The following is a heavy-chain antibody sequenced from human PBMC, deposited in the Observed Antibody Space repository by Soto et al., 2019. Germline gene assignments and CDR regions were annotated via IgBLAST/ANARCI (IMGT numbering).Heavy chain of an antibody. CDR1: VFTFSSYW. V-gene: IGHV3-7*01. Sequence: GGSLRLSCAASVFTFSSYWMSWVRQAPGKGLEWVANIKQDGSEKYYVDSVKGRFTISRDNAKNSLYLQMNSLRAEDTAVYYCARDSLDDSPAPWGQGTLVTVSS. CDR3: ARDSLDDSPAP. CDR2: IKQDGSEK. J-gene: IGHJ5*02. D-gene: IGHD3-16*01.